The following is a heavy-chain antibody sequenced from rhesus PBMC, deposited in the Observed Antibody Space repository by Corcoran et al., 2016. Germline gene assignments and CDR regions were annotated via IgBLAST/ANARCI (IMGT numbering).Heavy chain of an antibody. D-gene: IGHD6-25*01. CDR2: IDPGASDT. CDR3: AKLSSGSGAFDY. CDR1: GYSFTSYW. J-gene: IGHJ4*01. Sequence: EVQLVQSGAEVKRPGESLNISCKTSGYSFTSYWISWVLQMPGKGLEWLGAIDPGASDTRYNPSFQGQVTISADKSLSTTYLQWSSLKAEDSATYYCAKLSSGSGAFDYWGQGVLVTVSS. V-gene: IGHV5-2*01.